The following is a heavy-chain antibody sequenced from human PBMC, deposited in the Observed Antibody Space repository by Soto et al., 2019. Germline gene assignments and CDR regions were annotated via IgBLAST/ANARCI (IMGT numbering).Heavy chain of an antibody. J-gene: IGHJ4*02. CDR1: GFTFSTFS. CDR2: ISGGGRPI. V-gene: IGHV3-48*02. CDR3: ARDLGWAFDS. Sequence: EVQLVESGGGSVQPGGSLRLSCAASGFTFSTFSMNWVRQAPGRGLEWISYISGGGRPIFYADSVKGRSTISRDNAKNSLYLQMDSLTDEDTAVYYCARDLGWAFDSWGQGTLVTVSS. D-gene: IGHD6-19*01.